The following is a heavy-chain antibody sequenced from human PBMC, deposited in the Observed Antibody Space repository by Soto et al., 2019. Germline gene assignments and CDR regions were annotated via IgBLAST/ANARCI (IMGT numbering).Heavy chain of an antibody. CDR2: INAGNGDT. J-gene: IGHJ4*02. CDR3: ARGSSGSYLIDY. V-gene: IGHV1-3*01. CDR1: GYTFTSCA. D-gene: IGHD1-26*01. Sequence: ASVKVSFKASGYTFTSCAMHWVRQAPGQRLEWMGWINAGNGDTNYSQKFQGRVTITRDTSASTVYMELSSLRSEDTAVYYCARGSSGSYLIDYWGQGTLVTVSS.